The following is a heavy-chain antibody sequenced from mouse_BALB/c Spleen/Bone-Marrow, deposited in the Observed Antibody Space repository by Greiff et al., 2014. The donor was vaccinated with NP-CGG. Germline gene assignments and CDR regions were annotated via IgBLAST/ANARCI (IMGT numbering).Heavy chain of an antibody. D-gene: IGHD1-2*01. CDR1: GFSLTSYG. J-gene: IGHJ4*01. V-gene: IGHV2-9*02. CDR2: IWADGST. CDR3: ARIPTATGAMDY. Sequence: VKLVESGPGLVAPSQSLSITCTVSGFSLTSYGVHWVRQPPGKGLEWLGVIWADGSTNYNSALMSRLSIRKDNSKSQVFLKMNSLQTDDTAMYYCARIPTATGAMDYWGQGTSVTVSS.